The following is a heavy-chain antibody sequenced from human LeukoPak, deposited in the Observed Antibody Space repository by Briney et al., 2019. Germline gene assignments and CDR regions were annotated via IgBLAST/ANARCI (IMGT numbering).Heavy chain of an antibody. CDR2: INHSGST. CDR3: ARSRPPLYRSGYYYRYYYYGMDV. J-gene: IGHJ6*02. CDR1: GGSISSYY. V-gene: IGHV4-34*01. D-gene: IGHD3-22*01. Sequence: SETLSLTCTVSGGSISSYYWSWIRQPPGKGLEWIGEINHSGSTNYNPSLKSRVTISVDTSKNQFSLKLSSVTAADTAVYYCARSRPPLYRSGYYYRYYYYGMDVWGQGTTVTVSS.